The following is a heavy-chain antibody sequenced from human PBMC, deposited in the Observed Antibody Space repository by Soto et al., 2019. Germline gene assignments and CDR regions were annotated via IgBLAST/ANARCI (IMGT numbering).Heavy chain of an antibody. J-gene: IGHJ4*02. CDR3: ASAHCSSTSCYPYYFDY. D-gene: IGHD2-2*01. CDR1: GFTFSSYS. V-gene: IGHV3-48*01. CDR2: ISSSSSTI. Sequence: GGSLRLSCAASGFTFSSYSMNWVRQAPGKGLEWVSYISSSSSTIYYADSVKGRFTISRDNAKNSLYLQMNSLRAEDTAVYYCASAHCSSTSCYPYYFDYWGQGTLVTVSS.